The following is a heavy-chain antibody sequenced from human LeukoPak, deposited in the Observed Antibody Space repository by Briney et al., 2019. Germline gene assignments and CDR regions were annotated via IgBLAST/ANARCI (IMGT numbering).Heavy chain of an antibody. CDR3: ALTTVTTTKYFDAFDI. D-gene: IGHD4-17*01. V-gene: IGHV5-51*01. J-gene: IGHJ3*02. Sequence: GESLKISCKGSGYSFTTYWIGWVRQMPGKGLEWMGIIYPADSDTRYSPSFQGQVTISADKSISTAYLQWSSLKASDTAMYYCALTTVTTTKYFDAFDIWGQGTMVTVSS. CDR1: GYSFTTYW. CDR2: IYPADSDT.